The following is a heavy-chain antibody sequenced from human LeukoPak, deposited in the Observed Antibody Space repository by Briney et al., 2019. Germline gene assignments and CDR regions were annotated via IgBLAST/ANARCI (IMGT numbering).Heavy chain of an antibody. V-gene: IGHV3-23*01. CDR3: AKRPGYNGYDFDYYFDY. CDR1: GFTFSSYA. J-gene: IGHJ4*02. D-gene: IGHD5-12*01. CDR2: ISGSGGST. Sequence: GGSLRLSCAASGFTFSSYAMSWVRQAPGKGLEWVSAISGSGGSTYYADSVKGRFTISRDNSKNTLYLQMNSLRAEDTAVYYCAKRPGYNGYDFDYYFDYWGQGTLVTVSS.